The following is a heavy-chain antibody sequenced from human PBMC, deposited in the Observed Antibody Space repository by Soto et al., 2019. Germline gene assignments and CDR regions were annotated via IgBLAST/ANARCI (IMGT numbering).Heavy chain of an antibody. Sequence: PGGSLRLSCAASGFTFSSYRMNWVRQAPGKGLEWVSSISSSSSYIYYADSVKGRFTMSRDNAKNSLYLQMNSLRAEDTAVYYCARENSWDAFDIWGRGTMVTVSS. V-gene: IGHV3-21*01. D-gene: IGHD6-13*01. CDR3: ARENSWDAFDI. J-gene: IGHJ3*02. CDR1: GFTFSSYR. CDR2: ISSSSSYI.